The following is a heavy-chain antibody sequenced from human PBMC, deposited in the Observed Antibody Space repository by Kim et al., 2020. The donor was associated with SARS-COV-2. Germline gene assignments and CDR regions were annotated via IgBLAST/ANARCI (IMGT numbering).Heavy chain of an antibody. CDR1: GYTFTSKY. V-gene: IGHV1-46*01. Sequence: ASVKVSCKASGYTFTSKYMHWVRQAPGQGLEWMGIINPSGGTTNYAQKFQGRVTMTRDTSTSTVYMGLSSLRSEDTAVYYCARGYGGYDLKSFFDYWGQGTLVTVST. J-gene: IGHJ4*02. CDR2: INPSGGTT. CDR3: ARGYGGYDLKSFFDY. D-gene: IGHD5-12*01.